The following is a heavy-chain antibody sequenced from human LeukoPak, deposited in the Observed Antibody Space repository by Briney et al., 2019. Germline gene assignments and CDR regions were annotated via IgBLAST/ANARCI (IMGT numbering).Heavy chain of an antibody. V-gene: IGHV1-69*02. CDR2: IIPIHGIA. CDR3: ARGTNRITIFGVVTRPYYYYMDV. D-gene: IGHD3-3*01. J-gene: IGHJ6*03. Sequence: SVKVSCKASGGTFSSYTISWVRQAPGQGLEWMGRIIPIHGIANYAQEFQGRVTITADKSTSTAYMELSSLRSEDTAVYYCARGTNRITIFGVVTRPYYYYMDVWGKGTTVTVSS. CDR1: GGTFSSYT.